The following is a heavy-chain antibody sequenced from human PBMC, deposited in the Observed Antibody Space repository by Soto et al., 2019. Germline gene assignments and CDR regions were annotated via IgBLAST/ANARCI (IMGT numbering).Heavy chain of an antibody. CDR3: AKDRGSYFDY. D-gene: IGHD1-26*01. CDR1: GFTFDDYT. V-gene: IGHV3-43*01. CDR2: ISWDGGST. Sequence: EVQLVESGGVVVQPGGSLRLSCAASGFTFDDYTMHWVRQAPGKGLEWVSLISWDGGSTYYADSVKGRFTISRDNSKKSLYLQMNSLRTEDTALYYCAKDRGSYFDYWGQGTLVTVSS. J-gene: IGHJ4*02.